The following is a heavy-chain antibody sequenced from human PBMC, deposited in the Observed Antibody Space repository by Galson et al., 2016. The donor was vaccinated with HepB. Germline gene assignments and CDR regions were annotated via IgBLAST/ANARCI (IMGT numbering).Heavy chain of an antibody. CDR1: GFTFSDYY. V-gene: IGHV3-11*06. CDR2: IRSSNRYS. Sequence: SLRLSCAASGFTFSDYYLSWIRQAPGKGLEWVSYIRSSNRYSRYADSVGGRFTISRDNAKNSLYLQMNSLRAEDTGVYFCARDLIAAAGYYYYGMDVWGRGTTVTVSS. CDR3: ARDLIAAAGYYYYGMDV. D-gene: IGHD6-13*01. J-gene: IGHJ6*02.